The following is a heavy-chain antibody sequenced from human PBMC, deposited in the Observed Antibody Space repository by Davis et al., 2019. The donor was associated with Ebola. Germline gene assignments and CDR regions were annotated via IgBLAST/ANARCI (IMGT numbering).Heavy chain of an antibody. J-gene: IGHJ6*02. V-gene: IGHV5-51*01. Sequence: GESLKISCKGSGYSFTSYWIAWVRQMPGKGLECMGIIYPGDSETRYSPSFQGQVTISADKSITTAYLQWSSLKASDTAMYYCARQQWLATGGMDVWGQGTTVTVSS. CDR1: GYSFTSYW. D-gene: IGHD6-19*01. CDR2: IYPGDSET. CDR3: ARQQWLATGGMDV.